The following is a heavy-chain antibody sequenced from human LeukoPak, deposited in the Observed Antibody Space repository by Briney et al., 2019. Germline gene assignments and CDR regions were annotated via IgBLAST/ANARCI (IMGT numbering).Heavy chain of an antibody. CDR1: GYTFTSYY. CDR3: ATVVRWWELPPDY. CDR2: FDPEDGET. V-gene: IGHV1-24*01. D-gene: IGHD1-26*01. J-gene: IGHJ4*02. Sequence: GASVKVSCKASGYTFTSYYMHWVRQAPGKGLEWMGGFDPEDGETIYAQKFQGRVTMTEDTSTDTAYMELSSLRSEDTAVYYCATVVRWWELPPDYWGQGTLVTVSS.